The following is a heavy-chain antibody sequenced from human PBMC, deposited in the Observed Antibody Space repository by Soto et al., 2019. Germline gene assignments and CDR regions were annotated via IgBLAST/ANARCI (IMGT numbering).Heavy chain of an antibody. J-gene: IGHJ4*02. CDR3: SRENWFQDY. CDR1: GFTFTAYY. V-gene: IGHV3-7*03. Sequence: EVQLVESGGGLVQPGGSLRLSCAASGFTFTAYYMTWVRQVPGKGLEWVASINKDGSKQYYVDSVKGRFTISRDNAMNSLYLQMNSLRAGDTAIYYCSRENWFQDYWGQGTLVTVSS. CDR2: INKDGSKQ. D-gene: IGHD3-10*01.